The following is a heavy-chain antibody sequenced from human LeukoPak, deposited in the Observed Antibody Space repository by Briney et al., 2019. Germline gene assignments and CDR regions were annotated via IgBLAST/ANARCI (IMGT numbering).Heavy chain of an antibody. J-gene: IGHJ3*01. CDR3: AKNRGYTYGIDSFNL. CDR1: GFTFSSYE. V-gene: IGHV3-48*03. CDR2: ISSSGSTI. D-gene: IGHD5-18*01. Sequence: GGSLRLSCAASGFTFSSYEMNWVRQAPGKGLEWVSYISSSGSTIYYADSVKGRFTISRDNSKNAVFLRMKSLTPEDTAVYYCAKNRGYTYGIDSFNLWGHGTMVTVSS.